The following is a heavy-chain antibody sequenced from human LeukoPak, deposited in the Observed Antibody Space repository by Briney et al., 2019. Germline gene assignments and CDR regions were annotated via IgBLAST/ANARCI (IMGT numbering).Heavy chain of an antibody. CDR1: GYSISSGYY. D-gene: IGHD2-8*01. J-gene: IGHJ4*02. CDR3: ARLMPRNFDY. CDR2: IYHSGST. V-gene: IGHV4-38-2*01. Sequence: SETLSLTCAVSGYSISSGYYWGWIRQPPGEGLEWIGSIYHSGSTYYNPSLKSRVTISVDTSENQFSLKLSSVTAADTAVYYCARLMPRNFDYWGQGTLVTVSS.